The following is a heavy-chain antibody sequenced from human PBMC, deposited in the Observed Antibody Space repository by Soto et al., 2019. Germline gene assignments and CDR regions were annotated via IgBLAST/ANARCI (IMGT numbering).Heavy chain of an antibody. J-gene: IGHJ6*02. Sequence: QVQLQQWGAGLLKPSETLSLTCAVYGGSFSGYYWSWIRQPPGRGLEWIGEINHSGSTNYNPSLKRRVTISVGTSKDQFSLKLSSVTAADTAVYYCARVGRVGYCSSISCYPWGYYYGMDVWGQGTTVTVSS. D-gene: IGHD2-2*01. V-gene: IGHV4-34*01. CDR2: INHSGST. CDR1: GGSFSGYY. CDR3: ARVGRVGYCSSISCYPWGYYYGMDV.